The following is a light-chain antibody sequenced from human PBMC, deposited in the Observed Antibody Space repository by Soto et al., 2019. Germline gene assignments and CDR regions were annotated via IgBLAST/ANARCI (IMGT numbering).Light chain of an antibody. CDR2: DAS. CDR3: QQYKNYPFT. CDR1: QSINSW. V-gene: IGKV1-5*01. J-gene: IGKJ3*01. Sequence: DIHMTQSPSTLSASLGDRVSITCRASQSINSWLAWYQQKPGKAPKLLIYDASSLQSGVPSRFSGSESGAEFTLTISGLQPDDFAIYYCQQYKNYPFTFGPGTKV.